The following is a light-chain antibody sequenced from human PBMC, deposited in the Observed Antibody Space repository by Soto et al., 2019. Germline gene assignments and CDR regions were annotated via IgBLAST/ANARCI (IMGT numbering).Light chain of an antibody. CDR3: QQYGSSPIT. CDR1: QSVGSD. CDR2: GPS. J-gene: IGKJ5*01. V-gene: IGKV3-20*01. Sequence: EIVMTQSPATLSVSPGERATLSCRASQSVGSDLAWYQQKPGQAPRLVIYGPSTRATGIPDRFSGSGSGTDFTLTISRLEPEDFAVYYCQQYGSSPITFGQGTRLEIK.